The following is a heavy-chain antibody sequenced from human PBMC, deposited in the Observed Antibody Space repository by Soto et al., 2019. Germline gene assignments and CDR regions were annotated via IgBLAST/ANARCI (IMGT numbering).Heavy chain of an antibody. Sequence: QVQLQESGPGLVKPSGTLSLTCAVSGGSISSPNWWSWVRQPPGKGLEWIGEIHHSGSTNYNPSHESRVTISVDKSNNHLSLKLSSVTAADTAVYYCAGGGIFSGYDPNAFDIWGQGTMVTVSS. J-gene: IGHJ3*02. V-gene: IGHV4-4*02. D-gene: IGHD5-12*01. CDR1: GGSISSPNW. CDR3: AGGGIFSGYDPNAFDI. CDR2: IHHSGST.